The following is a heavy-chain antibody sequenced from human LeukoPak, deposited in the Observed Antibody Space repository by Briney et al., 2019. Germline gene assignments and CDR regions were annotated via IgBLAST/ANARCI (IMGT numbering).Heavy chain of an antibody. Sequence: GGSLRLSCAASGFTFSSYWMSWVRQAPGKGLEWVANIKQDRSEKYYVDSVKGRFTISRDNAKNSLYLQMNSLRAEDTAVYYCARETLYCSSTSCYKYYYYYGMDVWGQGTTVTVSS. CDR1: GFTFSSYW. CDR3: ARETLYCSSTSCYKYYYYYGMDV. J-gene: IGHJ6*02. D-gene: IGHD2-2*02. V-gene: IGHV3-7*01. CDR2: IKQDRSEK.